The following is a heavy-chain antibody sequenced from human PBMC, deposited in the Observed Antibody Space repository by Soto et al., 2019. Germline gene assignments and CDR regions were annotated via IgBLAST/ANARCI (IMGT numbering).Heavy chain of an antibody. CDR1: GGTFSNYG. CDR3: ARGGSDYEGSGYYQGHV. J-gene: IGHJ6*02. D-gene: IGHD3-22*01. CDR2: IVPIFGA. V-gene: IGHV1-69*12. Sequence: QVQLVQSGAEVKKPGSSVKVSCKSSGGTFSNYGFSWVRQAPGQGLECMGVIVPIFGAEHPQKFQGRVTITADESTNTVVMERRGVRTADTAVYYCARGGSDYEGSGYYQGHVWGQGTTVTVSS.